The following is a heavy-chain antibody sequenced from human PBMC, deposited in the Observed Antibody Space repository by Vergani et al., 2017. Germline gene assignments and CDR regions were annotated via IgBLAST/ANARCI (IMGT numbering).Heavy chain of an antibody. CDR3: TTGEKQYIWGSYRTHTFDY. Sequence: VQLVESGGGLVQPGGSLRLSCAASGFTFSDYYMSWIRQAPGQGLEWVSYISSSGSTIYYADSVKGRFTISRDNAKNSLYLQMNSLRAEDTAVYYCTTGEKQYIWGSYRTHTFDYWGQGTLVTVSS. J-gene: IGHJ4*02. CDR1: GFTFSDYY. D-gene: IGHD3-16*02. CDR2: ISSSGSTI. V-gene: IGHV3-11*01.